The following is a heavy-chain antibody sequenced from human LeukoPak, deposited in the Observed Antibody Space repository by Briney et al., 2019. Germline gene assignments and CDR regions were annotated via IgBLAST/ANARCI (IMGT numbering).Heavy chain of an antibody. V-gene: IGHV4-34*01. Sequence: PSETLSLTCAVYGGSFSGYYWSWIRQPPGKGLEWIGEINHSGSTNYNPSLKSRVTISVDTSKNQFSLKLSSVTAADTAVYYCAKRCSSTSCPPAIGYWGQGTLVTVSS. CDR2: INHSGST. CDR1: GGSFSGYY. J-gene: IGHJ4*02. D-gene: IGHD2-2*01. CDR3: AKRCSSTSCPPAIGY.